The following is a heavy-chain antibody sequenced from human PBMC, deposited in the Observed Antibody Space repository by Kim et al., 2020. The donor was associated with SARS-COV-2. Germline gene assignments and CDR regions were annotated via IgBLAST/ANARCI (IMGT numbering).Heavy chain of an antibody. V-gene: IGHV3-7*01. CDR3: ARDPQRGVYDY. J-gene: IGHJ4*02. D-gene: IGHD2-8*01. Sequence: KNHVDPVKGRFTISRDNTNNSLYLQMNRLRVEDTAVYYCARDPQRGVYDYWGQGSLVTVSS. CDR2: K.